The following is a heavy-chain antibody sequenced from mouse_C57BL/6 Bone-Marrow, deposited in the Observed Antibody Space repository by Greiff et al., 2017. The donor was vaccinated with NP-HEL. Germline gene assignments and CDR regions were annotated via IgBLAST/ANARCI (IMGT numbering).Heavy chain of an antibody. V-gene: IGHV1-54*01. D-gene: IGHD1-1*01. CDR3: ARYYGSTPFDY. Sequence: QVQLQQSGAELVRPGTSVKVSCKASGYAFTNYLIEWVKQRPGQGLEWIGVINPGSGGTNYNEKFKGKATLTADKSSSTAYMQLSSLTSEDSAVYVCARYYGSTPFDYWGQGTTLTVSS. CDR1: GYAFTNYL. CDR2: INPGSGGT. J-gene: IGHJ2*01.